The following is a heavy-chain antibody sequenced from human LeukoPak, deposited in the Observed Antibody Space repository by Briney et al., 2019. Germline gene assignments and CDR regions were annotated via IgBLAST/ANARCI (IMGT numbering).Heavy chain of an antibody. D-gene: IGHD3-3*01. Sequence: SETLSHTCTVSGVSINGNYWTWIRQLPGKGLEWIGFVSDTGDTDYNPSLKSRLTISADTSKSQLSLSLSSVTAADTALYYCARVFRGVVTSNWFDPWGQGTLVTVSS. CDR2: VSDTGDT. CDR3: ARVFRGVVTSNWFDP. J-gene: IGHJ5*02. V-gene: IGHV4-59*01. CDR1: GVSINGNY.